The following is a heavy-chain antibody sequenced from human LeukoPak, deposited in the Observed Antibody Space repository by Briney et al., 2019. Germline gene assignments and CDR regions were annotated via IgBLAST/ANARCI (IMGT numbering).Heavy chain of an antibody. CDR2: IYYSGST. D-gene: IGHD4/OR15-4a*01. V-gene: IGHV4-39*01. Sequence: SETLSLTCTVSGGSISSSSYYWGRFRQPPGKGLEWIGSIYYSGSTSYNPSLQSRVTISVDTSKNQLSLNVRSVTAADTALSYCARRLYAFDLWGQGTMVTVSS. CDR1: GGSISSSSYY. J-gene: IGHJ3*01. CDR3: ARRLYAFDL.